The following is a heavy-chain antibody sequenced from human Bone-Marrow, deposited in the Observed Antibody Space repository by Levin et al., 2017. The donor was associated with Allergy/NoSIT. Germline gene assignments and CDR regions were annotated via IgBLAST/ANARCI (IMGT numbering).Heavy chain of an antibody. J-gene: IGHJ6*02. D-gene: IGHD6-13*01. CDR1: GGSIPSSVYY. CDR3: ARFIAFDHTIDV. V-gene: IGHV4-39*07. CDR2: MYYDGST. Sequence: PSETLSLTCSVSGGSIPSSVYYGGWIRQPPGRGLEWIGNMYYDGSTYYNPSLQSRVTISVDSSNNQFSLKLRSVTAAETAIYYCARFIAFDHTIDVWGQGITVIVSS.